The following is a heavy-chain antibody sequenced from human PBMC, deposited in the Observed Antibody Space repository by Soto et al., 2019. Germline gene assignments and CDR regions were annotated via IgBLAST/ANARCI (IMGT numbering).Heavy chain of an antibody. J-gene: IGHJ4*02. Sequence: QVLLVQSGPEVKKPGAEMKVSCKTSGYTFSDFALTWVRQAPDQGLEWLGWISPYTGNTNYAQRLQDRVTMTTDTSTSTASLELRSLRSDDTAVYYCARLGWELLYGSRYFDYWGQGTLVTVSS. V-gene: IGHV1-18*04. D-gene: IGHD1-26*01. CDR3: ARLGWELLYGSRYFDY. CDR2: ISPYTGNT. CDR1: GYTFSDFA.